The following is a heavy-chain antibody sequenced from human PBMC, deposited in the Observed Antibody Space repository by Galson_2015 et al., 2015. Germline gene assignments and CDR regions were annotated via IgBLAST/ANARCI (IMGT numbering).Heavy chain of an antibody. D-gene: IGHD2-15*01. CDR3: ARGERVVVVAATRPDY. CDR2: ISYDGSNK. Sequence: SLRLSCAASGFTFSSYGMHWVRQAPGKGLEWVAVISYDGSNKYYADSVKGRFTISRDNSKNTLYLQMNSLRAEDTAVYYRARGERVVVVAATRPDYWGQGTLVTVSS. V-gene: IGHV3-30*03. J-gene: IGHJ4*02. CDR1: GFTFSSYG.